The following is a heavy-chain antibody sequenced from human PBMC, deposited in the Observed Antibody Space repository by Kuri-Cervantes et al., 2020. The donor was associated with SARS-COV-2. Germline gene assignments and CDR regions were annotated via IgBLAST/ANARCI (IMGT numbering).Heavy chain of an antibody. CDR2: IRYDGSNK. Sequence: GGSLRLSCAASGFTFSSYGMHWVRQAPGKGLEWVAFIRYDGSNKFYADSARGRFTISRDNSKNTLYPQMNGLRTEDTAIYYCAKDQYGIVVVVAAIDHWGQGTLVTVSS. V-gene: IGHV3-30*02. CDR1: GFTFSSYG. D-gene: IGHD2-15*01. J-gene: IGHJ4*02. CDR3: AKDQYGIVVVVAAIDH.